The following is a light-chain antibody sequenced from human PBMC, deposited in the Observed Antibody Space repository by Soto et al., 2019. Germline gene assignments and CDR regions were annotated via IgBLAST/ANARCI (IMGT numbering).Light chain of an antibody. CDR1: SGHSSYI. CDR3: ETWDSNTRV. Sequence: QPVLTQSSSASASLGSSVKRTCTLSSGHSSYIIAWHHQQPGKAPRYLMKLEGSGSYNKGSGVPDRFSGSSSGADRYLTISNLQFEDEANYYCETWDSNTRVFGGGTKLTVL. V-gene: IGLV4-60*02. CDR2: LEGSGSY. J-gene: IGLJ2*01.